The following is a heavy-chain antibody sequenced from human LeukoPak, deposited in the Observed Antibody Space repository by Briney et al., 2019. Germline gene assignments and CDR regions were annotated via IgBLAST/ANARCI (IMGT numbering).Heavy chain of an antibody. CDR1: GYTFTSYG. CDR2: MNPNSGNT. D-gene: IGHD4-17*01. CDR3: ARVLRGYYFDY. Sequence: GASVKVSCKASGYTFTSYGISWVRQATGQGLEWMGWMNPNSGNTGYAQKFQGRVTMTRNTSISTAYMELSSLRSEDTAVYYCARVLRGYYFDYWGQGTLVTVSS. J-gene: IGHJ4*02. V-gene: IGHV1-8*02.